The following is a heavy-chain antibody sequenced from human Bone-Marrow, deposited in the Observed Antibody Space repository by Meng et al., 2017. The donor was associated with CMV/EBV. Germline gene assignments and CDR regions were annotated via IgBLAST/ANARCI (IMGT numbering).Heavy chain of an antibody. V-gene: IGHV3-30*04. J-gene: IGHJ6*02. Sequence: GESLKISCAASGFTFSSYAMHWVRQAPGKGLEWVAVISYDGSNKYYADSVKGRFTISRDNSKNTLYLQMNSLRAEDTAVYYCARDPLYCSSTSCPLGIYYYYGMDVWGQGTTVTVSS. CDR1: GFTFSSYA. D-gene: IGHD2-2*01. CDR3: ARDPLYCSSTSCPLGIYYYYGMDV. CDR2: ISYDGSNK.